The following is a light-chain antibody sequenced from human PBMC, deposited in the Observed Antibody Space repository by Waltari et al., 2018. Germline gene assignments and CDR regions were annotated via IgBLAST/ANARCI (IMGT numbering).Light chain of an antibody. V-gene: IGKV1-39*01. Sequence: DIQMAQSPSSLSASVGDTVTITCRASQSITTASNWYQQRPGQAPRLLICAASSLPGGVPSRFSGSGSGTDFTLTINGLQPEDFATYYCQDSYSTLSFVFGPGTRVDVK. CDR3: QDSYSTLSFV. CDR2: AAS. CDR1: QSITTA. J-gene: IGKJ3*01.